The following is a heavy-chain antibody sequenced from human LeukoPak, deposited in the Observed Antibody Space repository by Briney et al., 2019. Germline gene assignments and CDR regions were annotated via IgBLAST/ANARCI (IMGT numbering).Heavy chain of an antibody. Sequence: SVKVSCKASGGTLSSYAISWVRQAPGQGLEWMGGIIPIFGTANYAQKFQGRVTITTDESTSTAYMELSSLKSEDTAVYYCASPQGMVDYFDYWGQGTLVTVSS. CDR1: GGTLSSYA. V-gene: IGHV1-69*05. CDR2: IIPIFGTA. D-gene: IGHD2-8*01. J-gene: IGHJ4*02. CDR3: ASPQGMVDYFDY.